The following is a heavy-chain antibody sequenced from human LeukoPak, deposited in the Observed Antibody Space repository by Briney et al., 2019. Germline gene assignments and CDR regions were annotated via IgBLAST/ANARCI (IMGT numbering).Heavy chain of an antibody. Sequence: SETLSLTCTVSGGSISSYYWSWIRQPPGKGLERIGYIHSTESTIYNPSLKSRVTISVDTSKNQFSLKLSSVTAADTAVYYCVRDVYGDPFDYWGQGTLVTVSS. V-gene: IGHV4-59*01. D-gene: IGHD4-17*01. CDR1: GGSISSYY. J-gene: IGHJ4*02. CDR2: IHSTEST. CDR3: VRDVYGDPFDY.